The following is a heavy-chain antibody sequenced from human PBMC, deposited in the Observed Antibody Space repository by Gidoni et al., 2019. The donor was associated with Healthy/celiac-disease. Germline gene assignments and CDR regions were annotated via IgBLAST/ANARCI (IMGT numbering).Heavy chain of an antibody. V-gene: IGHV3-15*01. CDR2: IKSKTDGGTT. CDR3: TTDSGLLDIVVVPAAAYGEGGVNYYYYGMDV. CDR1: GFTFSNAW. Sequence: EVQLVESGGGLVKPGGSLRLSCAASGFTFSNAWMRWVRQAPGKGLEWVGRIKSKTDGGTTDYAAPVKGRFTISRDDSKNTLYLQMNSLKTEDTAVYYCTTDSGLLDIVVVPAAAYGEGGVNYYYYGMDVWGQGTTVTVSS. D-gene: IGHD2-2*03. J-gene: IGHJ6*02.